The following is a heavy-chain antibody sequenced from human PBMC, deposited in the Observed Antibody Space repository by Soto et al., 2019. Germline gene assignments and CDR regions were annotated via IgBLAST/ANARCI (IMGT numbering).Heavy chain of an antibody. Sequence: GGSLRLSCAASGFTFSDYYMSWIRQAPGKGLEWVSYISSSSSHTNYADSVKGRFTISRDNAKNSLYLQMNSLRAEDTAVYYCARVGYSSSWYSKFDYWGQGTLVTVSS. CDR1: GFTFSDYY. V-gene: IGHV3-11*06. CDR3: ARVGYSSSWYSKFDY. J-gene: IGHJ4*02. CDR2: ISSSSSHT. D-gene: IGHD6-13*01.